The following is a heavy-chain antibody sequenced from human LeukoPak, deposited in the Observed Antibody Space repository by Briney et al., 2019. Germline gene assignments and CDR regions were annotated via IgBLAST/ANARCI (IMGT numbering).Heavy chain of an antibody. CDR3: ARGPKARNDFGY. CDR2: INHSGST. D-gene: IGHD1-1*01. J-gene: IGHJ4*02. CDR1: GGSFSGYY. V-gene: IGHV4-34*01. Sequence: SETLSLTCAVYGGSFSGYYWSWIRQPPGKGLEWIGEINHSGSTNYNPSLKSRVTISVDTSKNQSSLKLSSVTAADTAVYYCARGPKARNDFGYWGQGTLVTVSS.